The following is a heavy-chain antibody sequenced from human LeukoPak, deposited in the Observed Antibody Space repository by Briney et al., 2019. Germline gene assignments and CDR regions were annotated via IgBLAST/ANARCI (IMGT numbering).Heavy chain of an antibody. Sequence: GGSLRLSCAASGFTFSSYSMNWARQAPGKGLEWVSSISSSSSYIYYADSVKGRFTISRDNAKNSLYLQMNSLRAEDTAVYYCARYRELRVLDFDYWGQGTLVTVSS. V-gene: IGHV3-21*01. CDR2: ISSSSSYI. D-gene: IGHD1-26*01. CDR1: GFTFSSYS. CDR3: ARYRELRVLDFDY. J-gene: IGHJ4*02.